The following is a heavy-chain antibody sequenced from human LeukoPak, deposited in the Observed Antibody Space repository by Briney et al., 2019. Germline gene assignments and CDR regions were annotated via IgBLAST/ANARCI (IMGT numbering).Heavy chain of an antibody. Sequence: GASVKVSCKASGYTVTSYGVSWVRQAPGQGFEWMGWISAFNGNTNHAQKFQGRVTLTTDTSTNTAYMELKSLRYDDTAVYYCARGKSTSGWKCWCQGTLVTVSS. CDR3: ARGKSTSGWKC. CDR2: ISAFNGNT. V-gene: IGHV1-18*01. D-gene: IGHD6-19*01. J-gene: IGHJ4*02. CDR1: GYTVTSYG.